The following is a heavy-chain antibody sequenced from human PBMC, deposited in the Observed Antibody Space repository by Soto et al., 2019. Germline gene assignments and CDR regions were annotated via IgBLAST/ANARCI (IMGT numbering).Heavy chain of an antibody. V-gene: IGHV1-8*01. CDR1: GYTFTSYD. CDR2: MNPNSGNT. Sequence: ASVKVSCKASGYTFTSYDINWVRQATGQGLEWMGWMNPNSGNTGYAQKFQGRVTMTRNTSISTAYTELSSLRSEDTAVYYCARANSLTVTTDYWGQGXLVTVSS. J-gene: IGHJ4*02. D-gene: IGHD4-4*01. CDR3: ARANSLTVTTDY.